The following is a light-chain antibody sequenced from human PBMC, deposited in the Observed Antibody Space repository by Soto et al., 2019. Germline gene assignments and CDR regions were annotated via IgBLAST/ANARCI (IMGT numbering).Light chain of an antibody. V-gene: IGKV1-5*01. Sequence: SPSTLSASVKDRVTLTCMASQNIERWLAWYQQKPGKAPKLLLYDVSSLESGVPSRFSGSGSATEFILTINGLQPEDFATYYCQQLKSILITFGQVTLLAVK. CDR1: QNIERW. J-gene: IGKJ5*01. CDR3: QQLKSILIT. CDR2: DVS.